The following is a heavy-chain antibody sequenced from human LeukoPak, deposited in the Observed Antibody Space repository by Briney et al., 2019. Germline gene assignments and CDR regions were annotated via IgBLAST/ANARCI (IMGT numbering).Heavy chain of an antibody. J-gene: IGHJ6*02. CDR1: GGSISSSRYY. D-gene: IGHD1-26*01. CDR2: IYYSGST. Sequence: SETLSLTCTVSGGSISSSRYYWGWIRQPPGTGLEWIGSIYYSGSTYYNPSLKSRVTISGVTSKYQCSLKLRSVTAADTAVYYCAVEQRFHTLWGAGTPVYYGMDVGGQGTTVTVSS. CDR3: AVEQRFHTLWGAGTPVYYGMDV. V-gene: IGHV4-39*01.